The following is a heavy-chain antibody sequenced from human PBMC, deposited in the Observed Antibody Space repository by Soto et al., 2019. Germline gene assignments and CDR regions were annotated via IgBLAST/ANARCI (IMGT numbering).Heavy chain of an antibody. Sequence: ASVKVSCKASGYTFTSYGISWVRQAPGQGLEWMGWISAYNGNTNYAQKLQGRVTMTTDTSTSTAYMELRSLRSDDTAVYYCARKSITMVRGVPSYPYDYWGQGTLVTVSS. D-gene: IGHD3-10*01. CDR3: ARKSITMVRGVPSYPYDY. CDR2: ISAYNGNT. V-gene: IGHV1-18*01. J-gene: IGHJ4*02. CDR1: GYTFTSYG.